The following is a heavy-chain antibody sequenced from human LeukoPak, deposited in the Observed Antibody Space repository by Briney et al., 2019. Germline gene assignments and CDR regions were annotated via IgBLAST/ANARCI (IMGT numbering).Heavy chain of an antibody. J-gene: IGHJ4*02. CDR1: GGSISSSSYY. V-gene: IGHV4-39*01. CDR2: IYYIGST. D-gene: IGHD3-16*01. Sequence: PSETLSLTCTVSGGSISSSSYYWGWIRQPPGKGLEWIGSIYYIGSTYYNPSLKSRVTISVDTSKNQFSLKLSSVTAADTAVYYRARGLAYAGEDHPSTLDYWGQGTLVTVSS. CDR3: ARGLAYAGEDHPSTLDY.